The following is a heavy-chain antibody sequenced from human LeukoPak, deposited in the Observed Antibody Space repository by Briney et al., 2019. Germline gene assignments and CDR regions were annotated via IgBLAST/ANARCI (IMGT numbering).Heavy chain of an antibody. CDR3: ATYSSGWYPYFDY. V-gene: IGHV4-59*01. J-gene: IGHJ4*02. CDR2: IYYSGST. Sequence: SETLSLTXTVSGGSISSYYWSWIRQPPGKGLEWSGYIYYSGSTNYNPSLKSRVTISVDTSKNQFSLKLSSVTAADTAVYYCATYSSGWYPYFDYWGQGTLVTVSS. D-gene: IGHD6-19*01. CDR1: GGSISSYY.